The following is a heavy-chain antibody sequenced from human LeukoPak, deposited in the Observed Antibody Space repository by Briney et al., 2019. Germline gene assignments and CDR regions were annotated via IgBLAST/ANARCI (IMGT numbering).Heavy chain of an antibody. J-gene: IGHJ4*02. V-gene: IGHV4-31*03. Sequence: SETLSLTCKVSGESLSSSGYYWSWIRQHPGKGLEWIGYIYYSGSTYYNPSLKSRVTISVDTSKNQFSLKLSSVTAADTAVYYCARAHPTYYYDSSGYVDYWGQGTLVTVSS. CDR2: IYYSGST. CDR1: GESLSSSGYY. D-gene: IGHD3-22*01. CDR3: ARAHPTYYYDSSGYVDY.